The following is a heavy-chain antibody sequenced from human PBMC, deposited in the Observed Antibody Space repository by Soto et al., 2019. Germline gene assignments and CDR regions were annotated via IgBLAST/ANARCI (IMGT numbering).Heavy chain of an antibody. V-gene: IGHV1-46*01. CDR2: INPSGGST. D-gene: IGHD3-10*01. CDR3: ARDERGSNPYYYGMDV. CDR1: GYTFTSYY. J-gene: IGHJ6*02. Sequence: GASVKVSCKASGYTFTSYYMHWVRQAPGQGLEWMGIINPSGGSTSYAQKFQGRVTMTRDTSTSTVYMELSSLRSEDTAVYYCARDERGSNPYYYGMDVWGQGTTVTVSS.